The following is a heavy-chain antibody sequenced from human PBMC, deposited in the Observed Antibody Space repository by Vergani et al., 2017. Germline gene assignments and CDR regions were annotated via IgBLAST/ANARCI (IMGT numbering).Heavy chain of an antibody. J-gene: IGHJ4*02. Sequence: EVQLVESGGGLVQPGGSLRLSCAASGFTFSSYSMNWVRQAPGKGLEWVSYISSSSSTIYYADSVKGRLTISRDNAKNSLYLQMNSLRAEDTAVYYCARTFGYSSGWYNYWGQGTLVTVSS. CDR1: GFTFSSYS. V-gene: IGHV3-48*01. CDR2: ISSSSSTI. CDR3: ARTFGYSSGWYNY. D-gene: IGHD6-19*01.